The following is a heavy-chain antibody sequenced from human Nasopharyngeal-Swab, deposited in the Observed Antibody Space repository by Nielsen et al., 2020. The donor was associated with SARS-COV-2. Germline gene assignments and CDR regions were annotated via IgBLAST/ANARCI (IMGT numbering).Heavy chain of an antibody. CDR3: ASLGATEPTSYYYYGMDV. J-gene: IGHJ6*02. Sequence: GESLKISCAASGFTFSSYNMNWVRQAPGKGLEWVSSISSSSSYIYYADLVKGRFTISRDNAKNSLYLQMNSLRAEDTAVYYCASLGATEPTSYYYYGMDVWGQGTTVTVSS. CDR1: GFTFSSYN. D-gene: IGHD5-12*01. CDR2: ISSSSSYI. V-gene: IGHV3-21*01.